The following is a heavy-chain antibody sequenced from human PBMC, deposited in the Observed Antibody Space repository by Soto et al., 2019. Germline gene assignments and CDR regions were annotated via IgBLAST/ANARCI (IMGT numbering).Heavy chain of an antibody. CDR2: INWNGGST. V-gene: IGHV3-43*01. Sequence: GGSLRLSCAASGFTFEDNTMHWVRQVPGKGLEWVGLINWNGGSTYYGGSVKGRFTISRDNSKNSLYLQMNSLRPEDTALYYCAKASDFDSGGYYFEPEFWGQGTLVTVSS. CDR3: AKASDFDSGGYYFEPEF. J-gene: IGHJ4*02. CDR1: GFTFEDNT. D-gene: IGHD3-22*01.